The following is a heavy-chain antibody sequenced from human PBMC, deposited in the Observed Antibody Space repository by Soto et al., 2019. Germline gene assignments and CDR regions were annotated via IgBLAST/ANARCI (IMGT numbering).Heavy chain of an antibody. J-gene: IGHJ4*02. CDR3: AAIYRMDY. CDR2: ISWNSGSI. CDR1: GFTFDDYA. D-gene: IGHD3-9*01. V-gene: IGHV3-9*01. Sequence: EVPLVESGGGLVQPGRSLRLSCAASGFTFDDYAMHWVRQAPGKGLEWVSGISWNSGSIGYADSVKGRFTISRDNAKNSLYLQMNSLRAEDTALYYCAAIYRMDYWGQGTLVTVSS.